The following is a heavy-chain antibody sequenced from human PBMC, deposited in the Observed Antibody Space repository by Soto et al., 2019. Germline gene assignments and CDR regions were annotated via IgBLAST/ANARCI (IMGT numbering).Heavy chain of an antibody. CDR3: AKSAPMDAGDKYYYDF. Sequence: ASVKVSCKASGGTFSTFGISWVRQAPGQGLEWMGGIIPFFGTARYSQKFEDRITITADESTNTVYMDLRSLTSEDTAIYYCAKSAPMDAGDKYYYDFWGQGALVTVSS. CDR1: GGTFSTFG. J-gene: IGHJ4*02. CDR2: IIPFFGTA. V-gene: IGHV1-69*13. D-gene: IGHD4-17*01.